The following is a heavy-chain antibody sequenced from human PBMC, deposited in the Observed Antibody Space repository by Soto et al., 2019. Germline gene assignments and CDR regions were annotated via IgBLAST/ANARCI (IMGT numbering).Heavy chain of an antibody. J-gene: IGHJ6*02. D-gene: IGHD5-12*01. V-gene: IGHV3-21*01. CDR3: ARVGNGYYYYYGMDV. CDR2: ISGTDGST. CDR1: GFTFSNAW. Sequence: GGSLRLSCAASGFTFSNAWMSWVRRAPGKGLEWVSTISGTDGSTYYADSVKGRFTISRDNAKNTLYLQMNSLRAEDTAVYYCARVGNGYYYYYGMDVWGQGTTVTVSS.